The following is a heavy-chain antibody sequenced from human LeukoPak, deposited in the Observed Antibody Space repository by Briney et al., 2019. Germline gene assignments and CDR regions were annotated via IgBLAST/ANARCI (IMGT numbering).Heavy chain of an antibody. D-gene: IGHD6-13*01. CDR1: GFTVTNY. CDR3: ASELPSSSWYDY. Sequence: GGSLRLSCAVSGFTVTNYMSWVRRAPGEGLEWVSVIYSGGSTYYAESVKGRFTASRDNSKNTVYLQMNSLRVGDTAVYYCASELPSSSWYDYWGQGTLVTVSS. CDR2: IYSGGST. V-gene: IGHV3-66*01. J-gene: IGHJ4*02.